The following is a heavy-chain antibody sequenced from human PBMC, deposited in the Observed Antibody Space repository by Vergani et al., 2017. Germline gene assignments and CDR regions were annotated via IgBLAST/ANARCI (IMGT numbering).Heavy chain of an antibody. D-gene: IGHD1-1*01. CDR1: GFTFSSHG. CDR3: ARGGNEKRLDS. J-gene: IGHJ5*01. Sequence: QVQLVESEGGVVQPGRSLTLSCVASGFTFSSHGMHWVRQAPGTGLEWVAVIWYDGSNKYYGDSVKGRFTISRDNSKNTRYLQMNSLRVEDTAVYYCARGGNEKRLDSWGQGTLVTVSS. V-gene: IGHV3-33*01. CDR2: IWYDGSNK.